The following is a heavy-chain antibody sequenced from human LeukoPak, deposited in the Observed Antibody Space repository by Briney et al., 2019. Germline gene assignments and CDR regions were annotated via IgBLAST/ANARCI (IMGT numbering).Heavy chain of an antibody. CDR3: AKDGDSSSSADAFDI. Sequence: GGSLRLSCAASGYTFSSYAMNWVRQAPGEGLEWVSSISGSGGSTYYADSVKGRFTISIDNSKNTLYLQMNSLRAEDTAVYYCAKDGDSSSSADAFDIWGQGTMVTVSS. CDR2: ISGSGGST. J-gene: IGHJ3*02. D-gene: IGHD6-6*01. V-gene: IGHV3-23*01. CDR1: GYTFSSYA.